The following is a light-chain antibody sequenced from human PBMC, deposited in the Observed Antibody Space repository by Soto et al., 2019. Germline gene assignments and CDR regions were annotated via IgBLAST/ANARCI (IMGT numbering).Light chain of an antibody. CDR1: QSTSSR. CDR2: KAS. CDR3: QQYARNPLT. V-gene: IGKV1-5*03. Sequence: DIQMTQSPSTLSASVGDRVTISCRASQSTSSRLAWYQQKAGKAPKLLIYKASGLQSGVPSRFSGSGSGTEFTLIISSLQPDDFATYYCQQYARNPLTFGGGTKVDIK. J-gene: IGKJ4*01.